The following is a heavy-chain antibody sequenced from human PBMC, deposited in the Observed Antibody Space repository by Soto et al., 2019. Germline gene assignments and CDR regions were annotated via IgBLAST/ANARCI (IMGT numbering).Heavy chain of an antibody. Sequence: PSQPLSLTCAISGDSASSNTAAWNWIRQSPSRGLQWLGRTYYRSKWYNDYAVFVKSRITINPDTSKNQFSLQLNSVTPEDTAVYHGVGDLDIVTAYRLDYWGQGTLVTVSS. J-gene: IGHJ4*02. CDR3: VGDLDIVTAYRLDY. D-gene: IGHD3-9*01. CDR1: GDSASSNTAA. CDR2: TYYRSKWYN. V-gene: IGHV6-1*01.